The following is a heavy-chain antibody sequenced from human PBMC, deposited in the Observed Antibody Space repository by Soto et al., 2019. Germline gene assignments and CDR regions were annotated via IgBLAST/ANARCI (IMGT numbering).Heavy chain of an antibody. CDR1: GFTFSSYG. J-gene: IGHJ5*02. Sequence: GSLRLSCAASGFTFSSYGMLWVRQAPGKGLEWVAVISYDGSNKYYADSVKGRFTISRDNSKNTLYLQMNSLRAEDTAVYYCAKAFCGGGDCYSTDNWFDPWGQGTLVTVSS. CDR2: ISYDGSNK. V-gene: IGHV3-30*18. D-gene: IGHD2-21*02. CDR3: AKAFCGGGDCYSTDNWFDP.